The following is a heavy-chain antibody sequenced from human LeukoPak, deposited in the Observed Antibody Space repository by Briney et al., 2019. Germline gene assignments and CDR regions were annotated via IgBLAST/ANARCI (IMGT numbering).Heavy chain of an antibody. CDR1: GFTFSSYA. CDR3: ATSRELRYFDWLPLPFDY. D-gene: IGHD3-9*01. V-gene: IGHV3-23*01. CDR2: ISGSGGST. Sequence: GGSLRLSCAASGFTFSSYAMIWFRQAPGKGLEWVSAISGSGGSTYYADSVKGRFTISRDNSKNTLYLQMNSLRAEDTAVYYCATSRELRYFDWLPLPFDYWGQGTLVTVSS. J-gene: IGHJ4*02.